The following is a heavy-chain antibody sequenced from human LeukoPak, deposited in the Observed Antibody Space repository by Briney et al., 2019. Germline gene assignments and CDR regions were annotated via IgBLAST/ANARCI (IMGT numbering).Heavy chain of an antibody. J-gene: IGHJ4*02. CDR2: ISSSSSYI. CDR1: GFTFSSYS. D-gene: IGHD3-22*01. V-gene: IGHV3-21*03. Sequence: GGSLRLSCAASGFTFSSYSMNWVRQAPGKGLEWVSSISSSSSYIYYADSVKGRFTISRDNAKNSLYLQMNSLKTEDTAVYYCTTATPPLGSSGSDYWGQGTLVTVSS. CDR3: TTATPPLGSSGSDY.